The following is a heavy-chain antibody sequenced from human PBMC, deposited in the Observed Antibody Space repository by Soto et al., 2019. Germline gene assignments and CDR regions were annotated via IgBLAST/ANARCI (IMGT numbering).Heavy chain of an antibody. D-gene: IGHD1-26*01. Sequence: EVQLVESGGGLVKPGGSLRLSCAASGFTFSTYSMNWVRQAPGKGLEWVSSISSRSSYIYYADSVKGRFTISRDNAKNSLYLQMNSLRPEDTAVYYCASVFLGATAHDAFDMWGQGTMVTVCS. CDR3: ASVFLGATAHDAFDM. J-gene: IGHJ3*02. CDR2: ISSRSSYI. V-gene: IGHV3-21*01. CDR1: GFTFSTYS.